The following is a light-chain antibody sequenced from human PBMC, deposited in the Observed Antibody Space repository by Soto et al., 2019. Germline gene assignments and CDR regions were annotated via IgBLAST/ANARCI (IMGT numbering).Light chain of an antibody. CDR3: SSYTSSSTEV. V-gene: IGLV2-14*01. CDR1: SSDVGGYNY. Sequence: ALTQPASVSGSPGQSITISCTGTSSDVGGYNYVSWYQQHPGKAPKLMIYDVSNRPSGVSNRFSGSKSGNTASLTISGLQAEDEADYYCSSYTSSSTEVFGGGTKLTVL. J-gene: IGLJ2*01. CDR2: DVS.